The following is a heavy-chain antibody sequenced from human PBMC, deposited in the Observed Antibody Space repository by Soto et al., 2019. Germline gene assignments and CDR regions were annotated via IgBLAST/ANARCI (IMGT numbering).Heavy chain of an antibody. CDR2: FYFGGST. CDR3: VRHGGTAVAEYLDY. Sequence: QLQLQESGPGLVKPSETLSLTCTVSGGSISSSRKYWGWIRQPPGKGLEWIGSFYFGGSTYYNPSLNSRVSISVDTSKNQFSVKLSSVTAADTAVYYCVRHGGTAVAEYLDYWGQGTLVTVSS. CDR1: GGSISSSRKY. J-gene: IGHJ4*02. D-gene: IGHD6-19*01. V-gene: IGHV4-39*01.